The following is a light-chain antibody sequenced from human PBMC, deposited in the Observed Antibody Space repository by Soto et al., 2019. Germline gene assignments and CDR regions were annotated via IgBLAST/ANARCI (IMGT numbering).Light chain of an antibody. Sequence: IELTQSPGTLSLSPGERATLSCRASQSVSSSYLAWYQQKPGQAPRLLIYGASSRATGIPDRFSGSGSGTDFTLTISRLEPEDFAVYYCQQYGSSPQTFGQGTKVDIK. V-gene: IGKV3-20*01. CDR3: QQYGSSPQT. CDR2: GAS. CDR1: QSVSSSY. J-gene: IGKJ1*01.